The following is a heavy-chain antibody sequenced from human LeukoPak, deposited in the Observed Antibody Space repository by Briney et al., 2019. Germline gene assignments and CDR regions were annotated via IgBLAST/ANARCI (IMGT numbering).Heavy chain of an antibody. V-gene: IGHV5-51*01. J-gene: IGHJ4*02. CDR2: IYPGDCDA. Sequence: GESLKISCKGSGYTFTNYWIAWVRQMPGKGLEGMGIIYPGDCDARYSPSFQGQGTISVDKSINTAYLQWSSLKASDTAMYYCARHLGGSGWYYFDYWGQGTLVTVSS. CDR1: GYTFTNYW. CDR3: ARHLGGSGWYYFDY. D-gene: IGHD6-19*01.